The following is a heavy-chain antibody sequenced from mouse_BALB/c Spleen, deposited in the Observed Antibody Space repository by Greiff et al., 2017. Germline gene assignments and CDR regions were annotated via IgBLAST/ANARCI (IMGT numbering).Heavy chain of an antibody. J-gene: IGHJ4*01. CDR1: GYTFTDYN. D-gene: IGHD2-14*01. CDR2: INPNNGGT. CDR3: ARHYRYDDYYAMDD. Sequence: VQLQQSGPELVKPGASVKIPCKASGYTFTDYNMDWVKQSHGKSLEWIGDINPNNGGTIYNQKFKGKATLTVDKSSSTAYMELRSLTSEDTAVYYCARHYRYDDYYAMDDWGQGTSVTVSS. V-gene: IGHV1-18*01.